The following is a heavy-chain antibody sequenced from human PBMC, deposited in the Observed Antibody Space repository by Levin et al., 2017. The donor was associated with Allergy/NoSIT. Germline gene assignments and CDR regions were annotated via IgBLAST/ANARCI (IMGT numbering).Heavy chain of an antibody. CDR1: GFPFSYYW. CDR3: ATSLSSGWKYDMDV. D-gene: IGHD6-19*01. Sequence: GGSLRLSCAASGFPFSYYWMSWVRQAPGKGLECVANIRQDGSEKYYVDSVKGRFTISRDNAKNSLYLQMNSLRVEDTAVYYCATSLSSGWKYDMDVWSQGTTVTVSS. CDR2: IRQDGSEK. J-gene: IGHJ6*02. V-gene: IGHV3-7*01.